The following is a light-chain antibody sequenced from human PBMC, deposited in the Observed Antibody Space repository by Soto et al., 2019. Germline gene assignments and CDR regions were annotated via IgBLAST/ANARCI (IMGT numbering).Light chain of an antibody. CDR3: CSYAGSYTHV. CDR2: DVT. J-gene: IGLJ1*01. V-gene: IGLV2-11*01. Sequence: QSALTQPRSVSGSPGQSVTISCTGTSSDVGGYNYVSWYQQHPGKAPKLIMYDVTKRPSGVPDRFSGSKSGNTASLTISGLQAEDEADYYCCSYAGSYTHVSGTGTKVTVL. CDR1: SSDVGGYNY.